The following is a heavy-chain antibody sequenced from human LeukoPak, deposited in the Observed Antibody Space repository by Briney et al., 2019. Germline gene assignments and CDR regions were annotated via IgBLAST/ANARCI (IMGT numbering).Heavy chain of an antibody. D-gene: IGHD2-15*01. Sequence: ASVKVSCKASGYTFTGYYMHWVRQATGQGLEWMGWMNPNSGNTGYAQKFQGRVTMTRDTSISTAYMELSSLRSEDTAVYYCARAGGYCGRISCPYYFDYWGQGSLVAVSS. CDR3: ARAGGYCGRISCPYYFDY. V-gene: IGHV1-2*02. CDR1: GYTFTGYY. J-gene: IGHJ4*02. CDR2: MNPNSGNT.